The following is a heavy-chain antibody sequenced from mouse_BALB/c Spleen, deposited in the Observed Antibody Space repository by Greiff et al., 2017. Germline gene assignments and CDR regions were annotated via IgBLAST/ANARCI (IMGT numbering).Heavy chain of an antibody. CDR3: ARDGYYFDY. D-gene: IGHD2-3*01. CDR1: GFTFSSYG. CDR2: ISSGGSYT. J-gene: IGHJ2*01. V-gene: IGHV5-6*01. Sequence: EVLLVESGGDLVKPGGSLKLSCAASGFTFSSYGMSWVRQTPDKRLEWVATISSGGSYTYYPDSVKGRFTISRDNAKNTLYLQMRSLKSEDTAMYYCARDGYYFDYWGQGTTLTVSS.